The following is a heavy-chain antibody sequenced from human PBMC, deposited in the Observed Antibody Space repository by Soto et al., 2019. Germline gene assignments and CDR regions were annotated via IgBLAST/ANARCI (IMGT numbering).Heavy chain of an antibody. D-gene: IGHD2-2*01. V-gene: IGHV4-4*02. Sequence: QVQLQESGPGLVEPSGTLSLTCAVSGGSISSNTWWRWVRQPPGKGLKLIGETYHSGTPNYNPSPKCRGSISVDKSKNQSALKVSSVTAADTAVYYCATGVSYCSTTGCLYWYLDLWGRGTQVSV. CDR2: TYHSGTP. CDR1: GGSISSNTW. CDR3: ATGVSYCSTTGCLYWYLDL. J-gene: IGHJ2*01.